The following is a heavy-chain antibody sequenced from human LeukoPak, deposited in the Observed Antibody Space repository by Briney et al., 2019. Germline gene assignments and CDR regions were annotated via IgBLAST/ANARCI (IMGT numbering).Heavy chain of an antibody. CDR3: ARVHPGAFSV. V-gene: IGHV4-59*01. Sequence: SETLSLTCTVSGGSISSYYWSWIRQPPGKGLEWIGYIYYSGSTNYNPSLKSRVTISVDTSKNQFPLKLSSVTAADTAVYYCARVHPGAFSVWGQGTLVTVSS. CDR1: GGSISSYY. J-gene: IGHJ4*02. D-gene: IGHD1-26*01. CDR2: IYYSGST.